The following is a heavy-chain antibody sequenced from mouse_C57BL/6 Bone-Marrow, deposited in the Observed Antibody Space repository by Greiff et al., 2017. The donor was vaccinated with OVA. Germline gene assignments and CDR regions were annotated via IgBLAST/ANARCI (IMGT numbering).Heavy chain of an antibody. CDR3: ARVYYGSSPWFAY. J-gene: IGHJ3*01. V-gene: IGHV1-18*01. CDR1: GYTFTDYN. Sequence: VQLQQSGPELVKPGASVKIPCKASGYTFTDYNMDWVKQSHGKSLEWIGDINPNNGGTIYNQKFKGKATLTVDKSSSTAYMELRSLTSEDTAVYYCARVYYGSSPWFAYWGQGTLVTVSA. CDR2: INPNNGGT. D-gene: IGHD1-1*01.